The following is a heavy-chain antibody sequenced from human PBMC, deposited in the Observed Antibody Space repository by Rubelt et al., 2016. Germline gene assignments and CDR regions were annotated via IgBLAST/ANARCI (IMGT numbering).Heavy chain of an antibody. Sequence: QVQLVQSGAEVKKPGASVKVSCKASGYTFTSYGISWVRQAPGQGLEWMGWISAYTGNTNYAQKLKGRVPMTTDTSTSTAYMWLRSLRADDTAVYYCARDPTTRFTSTGWFDPWGQGTLVTVSS. D-gene: IGHD5-12*01. V-gene: IGHV1-18*01. CDR2: ISAYTGNT. J-gene: IGHJ5*02. CDR3: ARDPTTRFTSTGWFDP. CDR1: GYTFTSYG.